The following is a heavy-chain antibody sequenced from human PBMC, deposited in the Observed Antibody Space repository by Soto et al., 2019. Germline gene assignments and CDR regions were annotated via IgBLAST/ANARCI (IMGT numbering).Heavy chain of an antibody. D-gene: IGHD6-6*01. CDR3: ARDLSQIAARRFDY. CDR1: GFTFSSYS. CDR2: ISSSSSYI. V-gene: IGHV3-21*01. Sequence: PGGSLRLSCAASGFTFSSYSMNWVRQAPGKGLEWVSSISSSSSYIYYADSVKGRFTISRDNAKNSLYLQMNSLRAEDTAVYYCARDLSQIAARRFDYWGQGTLVTVSS. J-gene: IGHJ4*02.